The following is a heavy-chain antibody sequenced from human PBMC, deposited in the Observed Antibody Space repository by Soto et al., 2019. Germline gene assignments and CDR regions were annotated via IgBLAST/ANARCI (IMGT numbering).Heavy chain of an antibody. V-gene: IGHV1-18*01. J-gene: IGHJ6*02. Sequence: ASVKVSCKASGYTFTSYGISWVRQAPGQGLEWMGWISAYNGNTNYAQKLQGRVTMTTDTSTSTAYMELRSLRSDDTAVYYCAGVVGLYAFWSGLRLDVWGQGTTVTVSS. CDR3: AGVVGLYAFWSGLRLDV. CDR1: GYTFTSYG. CDR2: ISAYNGNT. D-gene: IGHD3-3*01.